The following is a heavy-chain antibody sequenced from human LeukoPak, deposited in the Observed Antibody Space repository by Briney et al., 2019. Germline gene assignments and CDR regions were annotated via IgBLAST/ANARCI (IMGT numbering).Heavy chain of an antibody. CDR2: ISSSGSTI. Sequence: QPGGSLRLSCAASGLTFSNFEMNWVRQAPGKGLEWVSYISSSGSTIYYADSVKGRFTTSRDNAKNSLYLQMHSLRAEDTAVYYCSAVVPTAIGSSFDYWGQGTLVTVSS. V-gene: IGHV3-48*03. J-gene: IGHJ4*02. CDR3: SAVVPTAIGSSFDY. CDR1: GLTFSNFE. D-gene: IGHD2-2*02.